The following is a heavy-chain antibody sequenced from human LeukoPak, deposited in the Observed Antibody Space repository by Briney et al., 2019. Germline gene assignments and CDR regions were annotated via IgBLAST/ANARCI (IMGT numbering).Heavy chain of an antibody. V-gene: IGHV4-59*01. CDR2: IYYSGST. J-gene: IGHJ3*02. CDR1: GGSISSYY. CDR3: ARARKSENQLLWAVFGADAFDI. Sequence: PSETLSLTCTVSGGSISSYYWSWIRQPPGKGLEWIGYIYYSGSTNYNPSLKSRVTISVDTSKNQFSLKLSSVTAADTAVYYCARARKSENQLLWAVFGADAFDIWGQGTMVIVSS. D-gene: IGHD2-2*01.